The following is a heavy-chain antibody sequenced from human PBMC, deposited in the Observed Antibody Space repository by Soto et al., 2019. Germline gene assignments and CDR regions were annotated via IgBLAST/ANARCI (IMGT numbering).Heavy chain of an antibody. CDR1: GFTFSSYA. CDR2: ISGSGGST. CDR3: AKDNRGLLWFGELSWTFDY. J-gene: IGHJ4*02. D-gene: IGHD3-10*01. V-gene: IGHV3-23*01. Sequence: EVQLLESGGGLVQPGGSLRLSCAASGFTFSSYAMSWVRQAPGKGLEWVSAISGSGGSTYYADSVKGRFTISRDNSKNTLDLQMNSLRAEDTAVYYCAKDNRGLLWFGELSWTFDYWGQGTLVTVSS.